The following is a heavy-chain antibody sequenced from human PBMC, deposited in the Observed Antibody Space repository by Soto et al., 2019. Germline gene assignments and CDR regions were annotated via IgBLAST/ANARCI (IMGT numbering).Heavy chain of an antibody. J-gene: IGHJ6*02. CDR2: ISYDGSNK. Sequence: QVQLVESGGGVVQPGRSLRLSCAASGFTFSSYGMHWVRQAPGKGLEWVAVISYDGSNKDYADSVKGRFTISRDNSKNTLYLQMNSLRAEDTAVYYCAKDLLGPGRAYGIDVWGQGTTVTVSS. D-gene: IGHD7-27*01. V-gene: IGHV3-30*18. CDR3: AKDLLGPGRAYGIDV. CDR1: GFTFSSYG.